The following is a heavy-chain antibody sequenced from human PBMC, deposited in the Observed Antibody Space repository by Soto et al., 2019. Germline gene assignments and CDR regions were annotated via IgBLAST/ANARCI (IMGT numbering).Heavy chain of an antibody. Sequence: PGGSLRLSCAASGFTFSSYGMHWVRQAPGKGLEWVAVIWYDGSNKYYADSVKGRFTISRDNSKNTLYLQMNSLRAEDTAVYYCARDQGGNDDFDYWGQGTLVTVSS. V-gene: IGHV3-33*01. CDR1: GFTFSSYG. J-gene: IGHJ4*02. CDR3: ARDQGGNDDFDY. CDR2: IWYDGSNK. D-gene: IGHD2-15*01.